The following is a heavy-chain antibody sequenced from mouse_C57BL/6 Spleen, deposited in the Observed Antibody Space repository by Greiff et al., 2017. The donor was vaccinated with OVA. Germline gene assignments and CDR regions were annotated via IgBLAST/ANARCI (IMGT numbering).Heavy chain of an antibody. CDR2: IDPETGGT. V-gene: IGHV1-15*01. J-gene: IGHJ3*01. CDR1: GYTFTDYE. CDR3: TRIYYDYEGFAY. D-gene: IGHD2-4*01. Sequence: QVQLKESGAELVRPGASVTLSCKASGYTFTDYEMHWVKQTPVHGLEWIGAIDPETGGTAYNQKFKGKAILTADKSSSTAYMELRSLTSEDSAVYYCTRIYYDYEGFAYWGQGTLVTVSA.